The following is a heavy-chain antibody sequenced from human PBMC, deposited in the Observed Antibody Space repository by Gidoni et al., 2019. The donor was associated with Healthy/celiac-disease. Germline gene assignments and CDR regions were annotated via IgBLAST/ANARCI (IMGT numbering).Heavy chain of an antibody. Sequence: QVQLQESGPGLVKPSETLSLTCTVSGGPISSYYWSWIRQPAGKGLEWIGRIYTSGSTNYNPSLKSRVTMSVDTSKNQFSLKLSSVTAADTAVYYCARDGSYSSGWPSYWYSDLWGRGTLVTVSS. V-gene: IGHV4-4*07. CDR3: ARDGSYSSGWPSYWYSDL. CDR2: IYTSGST. J-gene: IGHJ2*01. D-gene: IGHD6-19*01. CDR1: GGPISSYY.